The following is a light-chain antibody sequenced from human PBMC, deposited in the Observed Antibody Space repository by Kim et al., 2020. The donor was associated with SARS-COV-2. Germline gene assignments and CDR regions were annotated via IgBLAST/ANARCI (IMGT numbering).Light chain of an antibody. CDR3: LKHSNYPST. CDR2: GSS. V-gene: IGKV1-17*01. Sequence: ASGGDRGTITCRASQDNRNELGLYQQNPGRAPKRLIYGSSSLQSGVPSRFSRRGFGTKFPPPLSRVQPEGFATYFRLKHSNYPSTLCQRTRLEI. CDR1: QDNRNE. J-gene: IGKJ5*01.